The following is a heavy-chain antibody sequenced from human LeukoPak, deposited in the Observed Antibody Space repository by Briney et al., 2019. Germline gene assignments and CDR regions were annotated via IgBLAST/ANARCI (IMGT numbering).Heavy chain of an antibody. J-gene: IGHJ4*02. V-gene: IGHV3-53*01. Sequence: GGSLRLSCAASGFTFSSYAMSWVRQAPGKGLEWVSVIYSGGSTYYADSVKGRFTISRDNSKNTLYLQMNSLRAEDTAVYYCAREPDFWSGFWYWGQGTLVTVSS. D-gene: IGHD3-3*01. CDR2: IYSGGST. CDR3: AREPDFWSGFWY. CDR1: GFTFSSYA.